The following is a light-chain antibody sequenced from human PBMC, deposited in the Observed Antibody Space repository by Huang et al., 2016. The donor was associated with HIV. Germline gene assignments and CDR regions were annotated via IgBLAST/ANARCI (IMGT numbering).Light chain of an antibody. CDR3: QQYGSSPAT. CDR1: QSVNSGY. J-gene: IGKJ1*01. CDR2: CAS. Sequence: EIVLTQSPGTLSLSPGERTTLSCRASQSVNSGYLAWYQQKPGQAPRLLLYCASTRATGIPGRFSGSGSGTDFTLTISRLQPEDFAVYYCQQYGSSPATFGQGTKVEVK. V-gene: IGKV3-20*01.